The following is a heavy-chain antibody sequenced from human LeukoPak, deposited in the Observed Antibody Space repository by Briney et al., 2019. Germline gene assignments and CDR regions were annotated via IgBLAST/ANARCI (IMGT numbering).Heavy chain of an antibody. V-gene: IGHV3-48*04. CDR2: ISSSGSTI. D-gene: IGHD1-26*01. J-gene: IGHJ4*02. Sequence: GGSLRLSCAASGFTFSSQWMHWVRQAPGKGLEWVSYISSSGSTIYYADSVKGRFTISRDNAKNSLYLQMNSLRAEDTAVYYCARDLLGWELHYFDYWGQGTLVTVSS. CDR1: GFTFSSQW. CDR3: ARDLLGWELHYFDY.